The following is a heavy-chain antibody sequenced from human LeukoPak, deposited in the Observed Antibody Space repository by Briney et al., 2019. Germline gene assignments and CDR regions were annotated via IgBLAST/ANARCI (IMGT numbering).Heavy chain of an antibody. CDR3: ARAPDILTGYYFDY. Sequence: ASVKVSCKASGYTFTGYYMHWVRQAPGQGLEWMGWINPNSGGTNYAQKFQGWVTMTRDTSISTAYMELSRLRSDDTAIYYCARAPDILTGYYFDYWGQGTLVTVSS. J-gene: IGHJ4*02. D-gene: IGHD3-9*01. CDR1: GYTFTGYY. V-gene: IGHV1-2*04. CDR2: INPNSGGT.